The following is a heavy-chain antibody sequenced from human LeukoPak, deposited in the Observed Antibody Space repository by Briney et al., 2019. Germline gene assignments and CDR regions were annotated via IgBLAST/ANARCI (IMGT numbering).Heavy chain of an antibody. D-gene: IGHD6-13*01. V-gene: IGHV3-11*05. Sequence: PGGSLRLSCAASGFTFSDYYISWIRQAPGKGLEWLSYISGNTVYTNYADSVKGRFTISRDNAKNSLYLQMNSLRTEDTAVYYCARDGAAAGPDRADFDYWGQGTLVTVSS. CDR1: GFTFSDYY. J-gene: IGHJ4*02. CDR3: ARDGAAAGPDRADFDY. CDR2: ISGNTVYT.